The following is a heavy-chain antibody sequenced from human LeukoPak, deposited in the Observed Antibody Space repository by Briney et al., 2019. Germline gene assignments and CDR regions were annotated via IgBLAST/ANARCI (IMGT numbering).Heavy chain of an antibody. D-gene: IGHD6-13*01. CDR1: GFTVSSNY. J-gene: IGHJ4*02. Sequence: PGGSLRLSCAASGFTVSSNYMSWVRPAAGKGLGWVSVIYSGGSTYYADSVKGRFTISRDNSKNTLYLQMNSLRAEDTAVYYCARLAAAGQFDYWGQGTLVTVSS. CDR3: ARLAAAGQFDY. CDR2: IYSGGST. V-gene: IGHV3-53*01.